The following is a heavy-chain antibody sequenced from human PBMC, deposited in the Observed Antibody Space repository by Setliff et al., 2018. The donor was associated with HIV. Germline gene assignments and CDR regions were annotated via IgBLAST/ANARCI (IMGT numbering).Heavy chain of an antibody. D-gene: IGHD2-2*01. CDR2: INPNSGGT. V-gene: IGHV1-2*02. J-gene: IGHJ4*02. CDR3: AIDMVGGWLRPMPDF. Sequence: GASVKVSCKASGYTFTGYYMHWVRQAPGQGLEWMGWINPNSGGTNYAQKFQGRVTMTEDTSTNTAYMELSGLRSGDTAVYYCAIDMVGGWLRPMPDFWGQGALVTVSS. CDR1: GYTFTGYY.